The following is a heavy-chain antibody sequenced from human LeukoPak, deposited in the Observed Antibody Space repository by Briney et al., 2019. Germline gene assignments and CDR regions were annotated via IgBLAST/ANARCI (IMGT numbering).Heavy chain of an antibody. CDR2: INQDGNKK. CDR3: AKERQAGDYFTSDY. V-gene: IGHV3-7*03. D-gene: IGHD4-17*01. Sequence: GGSLRLSCAASGFTFSNYWMTWVRQAPGKGLEWVAHINQDGNKKYYVDSVKGRFTIFRDNAKDSLYLQMNSLRAEDTAIYYCAKERQAGDYFTSDYWGLGTLVTVSS. J-gene: IGHJ4*02. CDR1: GFTFSNYW.